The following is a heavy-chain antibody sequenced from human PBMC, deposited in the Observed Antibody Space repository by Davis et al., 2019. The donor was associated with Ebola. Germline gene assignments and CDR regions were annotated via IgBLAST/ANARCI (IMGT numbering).Heavy chain of an antibody. D-gene: IGHD3-16*02. Sequence: PSETLSLTCTVSGGSISSYYWSWIRQPPGKGLEWIGEINHSGSTNYNPSLKSRVTISVDTSKNQFSLKLSSVTAADTAVYYCASQLNYDYVWGSYRNEYFQHWGQGTLVTVSS. CDR2: INHSGST. V-gene: IGHV4-34*01. CDR3: ASQLNYDYVWGSYRNEYFQH. J-gene: IGHJ1*01. CDR1: GGSISSYY.